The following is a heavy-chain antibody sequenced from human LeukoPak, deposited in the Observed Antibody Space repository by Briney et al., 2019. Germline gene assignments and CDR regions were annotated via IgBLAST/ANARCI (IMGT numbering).Heavy chain of an antibody. D-gene: IGHD1-26*01. J-gene: IGHJ4*02. V-gene: IGHV1-46*01. CDR2: SNPSGDST. CDR1: GYTFTNYY. CDR3: ARDYSGSNDY. Sequence: VASVKVSCKASGYTFTNYYIHWVRQAPGHGLEWMGISNPSGDSTNYAQKFQGRVTMTRDTSTSTVYMDLSSLRSEDTAVYYCARDYSGSNDYWGQGTLVTVSS.